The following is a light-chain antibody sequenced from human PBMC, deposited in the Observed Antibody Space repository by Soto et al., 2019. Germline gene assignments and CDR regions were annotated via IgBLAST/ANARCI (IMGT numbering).Light chain of an antibody. CDR1: SSDVGNYNL. CDR2: EGS. Sequence: SALAQPASVSGSPGQSITISCTGISSDVGNYNLVSWYQQHPGKVPKLMIYEGSKRPSGVSNRFSVSKSGNTASLTISGLQAEDEADYYCCSYIDSSTVYVFGTGTKVTVL. J-gene: IGLJ1*01. V-gene: IGLV2-23*01. CDR3: CSYIDSSTVYV.